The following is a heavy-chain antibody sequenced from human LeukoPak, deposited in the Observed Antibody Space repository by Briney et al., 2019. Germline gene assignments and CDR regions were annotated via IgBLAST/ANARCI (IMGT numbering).Heavy chain of an antibody. V-gene: IGHV4-59*08. Sequence: SETLSLTCTVSGGSISSYYWSWIRQPPGKGLEWIGYIYYTGSTNYNPSLKSRVTISVDTSKNQFSLKLGSVTAADTAVYYCARHPPRDGSAFDYWGQGTLVTVSS. CDR2: IYYTGST. CDR3: ARHPPRDGSAFDY. CDR1: GGSISSYY. J-gene: IGHJ4*02.